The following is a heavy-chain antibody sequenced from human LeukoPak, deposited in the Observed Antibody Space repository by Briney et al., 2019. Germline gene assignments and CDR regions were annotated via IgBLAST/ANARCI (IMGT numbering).Heavy chain of an antibody. D-gene: IGHD3-22*01. CDR3: ARDYYDSRGFGAFDI. CDR1: GYTFTGYY. Sequence: ASVKVSCKASGYTFTGYYMHWVRQAPGQGLEWMGWINPNSGGTNYAQKFQGRVTMTRDTSISTAYMELSRLRSDDTAVYYCARDYYDSRGFGAFDIWGQGTMVTVSS. CDR2: INPNSGGT. V-gene: IGHV1-2*02. J-gene: IGHJ3*02.